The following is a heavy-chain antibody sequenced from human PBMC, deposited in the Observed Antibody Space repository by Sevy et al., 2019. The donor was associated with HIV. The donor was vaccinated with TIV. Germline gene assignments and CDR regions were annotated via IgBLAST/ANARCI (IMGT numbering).Heavy chain of an antibody. Sequence: GSLRLSCAASGFTFRNYAMNWVRQAPGKGLEWVSGISDTGGSGDKTNYADSVKGRFTISRDDSKNSLYLQLNTLRAEDTAIYYCARKYDSSGYFDYWGQGTLVTVSS. D-gene: IGHD3-22*01. CDR2: ISDTGGSGDKT. CDR3: ARKYDSSGYFDY. J-gene: IGHJ4*02. CDR1: GFTFRNYA. V-gene: IGHV3-23*01.